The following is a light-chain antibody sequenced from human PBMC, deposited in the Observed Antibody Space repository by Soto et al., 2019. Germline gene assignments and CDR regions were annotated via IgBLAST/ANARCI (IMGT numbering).Light chain of an antibody. Sequence: DSQMTQSPSTLSASVGDRVTITFRSSQSLGTYLAWFQHKPGRAPKLLIYDASSLETGVPSRFSGSGSGTEFSLTISSLQPDDFATYYCQSCNTYWTYGQGTKVDIK. CDR1: QSLGTY. CDR2: DAS. V-gene: IGKV1-5*01. CDR3: QSCNTYWT. J-gene: IGKJ1*01.